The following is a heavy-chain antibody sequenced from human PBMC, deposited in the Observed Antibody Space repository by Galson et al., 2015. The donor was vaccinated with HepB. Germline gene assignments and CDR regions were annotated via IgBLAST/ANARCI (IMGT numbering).Heavy chain of an antibody. CDR2: ISSSSSYI. CDR3: ARAEQQLVGYYYYYYMDV. D-gene: IGHD6-13*01. CDR1: GFTFSSYS. V-gene: IGHV3-21*01. J-gene: IGHJ6*03. Sequence: SLRLSCAASGFTFSSYSMNWVRQAPGKGLEWVSSISSSSSYIYYADSVKGRFTISRDNAKNSLYLQMNSLRAEDTAVYYCARAEQQLVGYYYYYYMDVWGKGTTVTVSS.